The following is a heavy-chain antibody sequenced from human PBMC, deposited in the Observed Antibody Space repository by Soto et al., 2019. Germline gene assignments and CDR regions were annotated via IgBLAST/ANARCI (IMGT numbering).Heavy chain of an antibody. CDR3: ARDRVGFLEWLGGYYYYYGMDV. J-gene: IGHJ6*02. CDR1: GFTFSSYA. V-gene: IGHV3-30-3*01. CDR2: ISYDGSNK. Sequence: GGSLRLSCAASGFTFSSYAMHWVRQAPGKGLEWVAVISYDGSNKYYADSVKGRFTISRDNSKNTLYLQMNSLRAEDTAVYYCARDRVGFLEWLGGYYYYYGMDVWGQGTTVTVSS. D-gene: IGHD3-3*01.